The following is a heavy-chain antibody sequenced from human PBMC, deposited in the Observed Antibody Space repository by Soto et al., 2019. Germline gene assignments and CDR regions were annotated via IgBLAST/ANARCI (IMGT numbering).Heavy chain of an antibody. D-gene: IGHD3-22*01. J-gene: IGHJ6*02. Sequence: SETLSLTCTVSGGSISSYYWSWIRQPPGKGLEWIGYIYYSGSTNYNPSLKSRVTISVDTSKNQFYLKLSSVTAADTAVYYCARVGDSSGYSPYGTDVRGQAHKVTLS. CDR2: IYYSGST. CDR1: GGSISSYY. V-gene: IGHV4-59*01. CDR3: ARVGDSSGYSPYGTDV.